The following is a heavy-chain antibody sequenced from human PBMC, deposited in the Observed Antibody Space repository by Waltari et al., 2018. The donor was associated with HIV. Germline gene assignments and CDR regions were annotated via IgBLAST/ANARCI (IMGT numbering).Heavy chain of an antibody. D-gene: IGHD1-7*01. CDR3: AKRLTGTQYYFYY. J-gene: IGHJ4*02. CDR2: ISRSGNSS. V-gene: IGHV3-23*04. CDR1: GFLFRSYP. Sequence: VQLVESAGDLVQPGRSLRLYCTLSGFLFRSYPMCWVPLAPGMGLVWVSAISRSGNSSYSEDSVEGRFTISRDNSKNTLYLQMNSLRAEDTAIYYCAKRLTGTQYYFYYWGQGTLVTVSS.